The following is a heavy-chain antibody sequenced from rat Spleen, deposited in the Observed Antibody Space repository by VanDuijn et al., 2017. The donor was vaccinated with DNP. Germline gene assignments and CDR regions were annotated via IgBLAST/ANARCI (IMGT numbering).Heavy chain of an antibody. CDR3: ATHRDFDY. CDR2: INTDGDST. Sequence: EVQLVESGGGLVQPGNSLKLSCATSGFTFSTAWMYWYRQFPEKRLEWVASINTDGDSTYYLESVKGRFTISRDNAKSTLSLQMDTLRSEDTATYYCATHRDFDYWGQGVMVTVSS. D-gene: IGHD4-3*01. J-gene: IGHJ2*01. CDR1: GFTFSTAW. V-gene: IGHV5-58*01.